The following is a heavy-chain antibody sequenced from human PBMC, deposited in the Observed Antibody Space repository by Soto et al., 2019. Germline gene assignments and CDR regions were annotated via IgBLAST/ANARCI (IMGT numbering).Heavy chain of an antibody. J-gene: IGHJ4*02. CDR1: GFTFSSYG. Sequence: QVQLVESGGGVVQPGRSLRLSCAASGFTFSSYGMHWVRQAPGKGLEWVAVIWYDGSNKYYADSVKGRFTISRDNSKNTLYLQMNSLRAEDTAVYYCAREKGIAAARSEATNDYWGQGTLVTVSS. D-gene: IGHD6-13*01. V-gene: IGHV3-33*01. CDR2: IWYDGSNK. CDR3: AREKGIAAARSEATNDY.